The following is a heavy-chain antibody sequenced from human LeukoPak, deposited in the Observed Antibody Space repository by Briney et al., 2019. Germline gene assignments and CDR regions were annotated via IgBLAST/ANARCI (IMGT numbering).Heavy chain of an antibody. D-gene: IGHD3-10*01. J-gene: IGHJ1*01. CDR2: IKSKTDGGTT. V-gene: IGHV3-15*01. Sequence: PGGSVRLSCAASGFTFTYAYMSWVRQAPGRGREWVGRIKSKTDGGTTDYAAPVKGRFTISRDDSNKTLHLQMNSLKTEDTGVYYCTTDAPYYGSGSYFSDFQHWGQGTLVTVSS. CDR1: GFTFTYAY. CDR3: TTDAPYYGSGSYFSDFQH.